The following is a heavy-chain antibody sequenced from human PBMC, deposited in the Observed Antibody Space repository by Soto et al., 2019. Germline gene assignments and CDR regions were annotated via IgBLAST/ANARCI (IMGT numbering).Heavy chain of an antibody. CDR3: ARGRRTYYDFWSGYERSYYYGMDV. J-gene: IGHJ6*02. D-gene: IGHD3-3*01. CDR2: INPNSGGT. CDR1: GYTFTGYY. Sequence: ASEKVSCKASGYTFTGYYMHWVRQAPGQGLEWMGWINPNSGGTNYAQKFQGWVTMTRDTSISTAYMELSRLRSDDTAVYYCARGRRTYYDFWSGYERSYYYGMDVWGQGTTVTVSS. V-gene: IGHV1-2*04.